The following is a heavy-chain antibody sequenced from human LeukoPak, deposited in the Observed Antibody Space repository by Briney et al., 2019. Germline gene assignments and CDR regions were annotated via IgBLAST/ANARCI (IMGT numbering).Heavy chain of an antibody. J-gene: IGHJ4*02. V-gene: IGHV3-11*01. Sequence: PGGSLRLSCAASGFTFSDYYMNWIRQAPGKGLEWVSYMSNSGSTIYYADFAKGRFTISRDNAKNSLYLQMNSLRAEDTAVYYCARGKTATGTGSAYWGQGTLVTASS. CDR3: ARGKTATGTGSAY. D-gene: IGHD3-10*01. CDR2: MSNSGSTI. CDR1: GFTFSDYY.